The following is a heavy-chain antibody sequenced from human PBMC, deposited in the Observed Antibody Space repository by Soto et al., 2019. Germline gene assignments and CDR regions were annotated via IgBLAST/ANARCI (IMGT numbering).Heavy chain of an antibody. Sequence: SETLSLTCGVYGGSFSGYYWSWIRQPPGKGLEWIGEINHSGSTNYSPSLKSRVTISVDTSKNQFSLKLSSVTAADTAVYYCARGKRGRYFDWLPVDSWGQGTLVTVSS. CDR1: GGSFSGYY. J-gene: IGHJ4*02. D-gene: IGHD3-9*01. CDR3: ARGKRGRYFDWLPVDS. CDR2: INHSGST. V-gene: IGHV4-34*01.